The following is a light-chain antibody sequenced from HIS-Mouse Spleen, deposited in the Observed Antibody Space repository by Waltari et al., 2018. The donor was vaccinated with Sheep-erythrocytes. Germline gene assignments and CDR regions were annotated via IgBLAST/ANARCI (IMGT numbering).Light chain of an antibody. J-gene: IGLJ1*01. CDR2: DVS. CDR3: CSYAGSYNHV. V-gene: IGLV2-11*01. Sequence: QSALTQPRSVSGSPGQSVTIPCTGTSSDVGGYNYVSWYQQHPVKAPKLMIYDVSKRPSGVPDRFSGSKSGNTASLTISGLQAEDEADYYCCSYAGSYNHVFATGTKVTVL. CDR1: SSDVGGYNY.